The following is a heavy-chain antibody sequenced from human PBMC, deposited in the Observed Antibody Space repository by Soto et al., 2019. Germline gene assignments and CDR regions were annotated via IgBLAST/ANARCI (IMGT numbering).Heavy chain of an antibody. CDR1: GGPISSLNDY. CDR2: IFDSGTA. Sequence: QVQLEQSCPGLVNPSQTLSLNCKISGGPISSLNDYWSWIRQAPGEGREGIGDIFDSGTAHYNPSLKGRFRISGDTSKSQFSLTIQSVTVADTAVYYCAREVSWTGAFDHWGQGILVTVSS. J-gene: IGHJ5*02. CDR3: AREVSWTGAFDH. D-gene: IGHD2-8*02. V-gene: IGHV4-30-4*01.